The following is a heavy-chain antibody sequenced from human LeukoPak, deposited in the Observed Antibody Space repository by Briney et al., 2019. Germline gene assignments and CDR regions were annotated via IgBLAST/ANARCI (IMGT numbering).Heavy chain of an antibody. J-gene: IGHJ4*02. D-gene: IGHD3-10*01. V-gene: IGHV5-51*01. CDR3: ARRVWFGELSPYFDY. Sequence: GESLKISCKGSGYSFTSYWIGWVRQMPGKGLEWMGIIYPGDSDTRYSPSFQGQVTISADKSISTAYLQWSSLKASDTAMYYCARRVWFGELSPYFDYWGQGTLVTVSS. CDR2: IYPGDSDT. CDR1: GYSFTSYW.